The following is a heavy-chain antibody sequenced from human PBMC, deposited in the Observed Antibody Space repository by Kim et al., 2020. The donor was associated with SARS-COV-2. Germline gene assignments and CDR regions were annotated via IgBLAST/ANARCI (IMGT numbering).Heavy chain of an antibody. Sequence: GGSLRLSCAASDLTFNNAWMSWVRQAPGKGLEWVGRIRSNSAGGTTDYAAPVTGRFTISRDDSKTTLYLQMNSLKTEDTAVYYCAYSGGDGGRAGWFSP. CDR3: AYSGGDGGRAGWFSP. CDR2: IRSNSAGGTT. CDR1: DLTFNNAW. V-gene: IGHV3-15*01. J-gene: IGHJ5*02. D-gene: IGHD2-21*02.